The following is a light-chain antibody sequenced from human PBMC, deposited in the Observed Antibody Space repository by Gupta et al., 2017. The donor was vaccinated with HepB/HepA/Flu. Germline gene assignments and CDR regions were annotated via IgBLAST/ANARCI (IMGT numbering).Light chain of an antibody. CDR2: DAS. CDR3: QQYGSPLTT. Sequence: DSVLTQSPGTLSLFPGETATLSCRASHSVSSRRLAWYQQKPGQAPRLLIYDASSRITGTPHRFSGSGSGTDFSLTISRLEPEDFAVYYCQQYGSPLTTFGPGSKVEI. V-gene: IGKV3-20*01. CDR1: HSVSSRR. J-gene: IGKJ1*01.